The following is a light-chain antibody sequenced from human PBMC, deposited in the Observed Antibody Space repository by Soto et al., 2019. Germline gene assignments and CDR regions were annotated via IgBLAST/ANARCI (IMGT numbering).Light chain of an antibody. V-gene: IGKV1-39*01. CDR3: QHYNSYSEA. CDR1: QSISGY. Sequence: DIQMTQSPSSLSASVGDRVTITCRASQSISGYLNWYQQKPGKAPKVLISGASTLHNGVPSRFSGRGSGTDFTLTISSLQPEDVATYYCQHYNSYSEAFGQGTRWIS. CDR2: GAS. J-gene: IGKJ1*01.